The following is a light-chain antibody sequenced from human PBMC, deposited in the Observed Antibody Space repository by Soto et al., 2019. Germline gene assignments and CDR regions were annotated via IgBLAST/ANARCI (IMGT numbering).Light chain of an antibody. J-gene: IGKJ2*01. V-gene: IGKV1-39*01. Sequence: DIQMTQSPFSLSASVGDRVTITCRSSRSVSTYLHWYQQKPGKAPKLLIYSASILQSGVPSRFSGSGSGTDFTLAISGLQDEDFATYYCQQSYSTRYTFGQGTKLEMK. CDR1: RSVSTY. CDR2: SAS. CDR3: QQSYSTRYT.